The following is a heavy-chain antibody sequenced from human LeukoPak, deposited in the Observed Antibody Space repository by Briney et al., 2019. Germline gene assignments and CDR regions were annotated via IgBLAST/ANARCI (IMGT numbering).Heavy chain of an antibody. CDR3: AKTTTGYSSGRYPGWPVDY. Sequence: GGSLRLSCAASGFTFSIYAMSWVRQAPGKGLEWVSAVSGSGGGTYYADSVKGRFTISRDNSKDTVYLQMNSLSAEDAAVYYCAKTTTGYSSGRYPGWPVDYWGQGTLVTVSS. CDR2: VSGSGGGT. CDR1: GFTFSIYA. V-gene: IGHV3-23*01. J-gene: IGHJ4*02. D-gene: IGHD6-19*01.